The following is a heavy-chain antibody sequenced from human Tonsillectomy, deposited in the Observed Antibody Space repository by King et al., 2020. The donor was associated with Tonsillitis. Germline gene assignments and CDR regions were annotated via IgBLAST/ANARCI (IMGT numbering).Heavy chain of an antibody. V-gene: IGHV4-38-2*01. J-gene: IGHJ3*02. CDR1: GYSIISSTY. CDR3: ARLVRLWVDPFDI. CDR2: IYHSGDT. D-gene: IGHD2-21*01. Sequence: VQLQESGPGLVKPSETLSLTCSVSGYSIISSTYWGWIRQPPGKGLEWIGNIYHSGDTYYNPSLKSRVTILADTSKNQFTLKLTSVTASDTAVYYCARLVRLWVDPFDIWGQGTMVTVSS.